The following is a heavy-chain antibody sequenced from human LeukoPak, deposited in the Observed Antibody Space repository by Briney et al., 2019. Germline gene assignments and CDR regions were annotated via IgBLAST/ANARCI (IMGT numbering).Heavy chain of an antibody. CDR1: GYTFTSYG. Sequence: GASVKVSCKASGYTFTSYGISWVRQAPGQGLEWMGWISAYNGNTNYAQKLQGRVTVTTDTSTSTAYMELRSLRSDDTAVYYCARVSMVVTLNWFDPWGQGTLVTASS. CDR2: ISAYNGNT. J-gene: IGHJ5*02. D-gene: IGHD4-23*01. CDR3: ARVSMVVTLNWFDP. V-gene: IGHV1-18*01.